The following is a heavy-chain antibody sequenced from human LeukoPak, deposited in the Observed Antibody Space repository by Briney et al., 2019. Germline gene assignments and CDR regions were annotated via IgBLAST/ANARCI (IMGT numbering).Heavy chain of an antibody. J-gene: IGHJ4*02. V-gene: IGHV1-69*13. CDR3: ARRVRHYGSGSYYWDY. CDR2: IISIFGTA. D-gene: IGHD3-10*01. Sequence: SVKVSCKASGGTFSSYAISWVRQAPGQGLEWMGGIISIFGTANYAQKFQGRVTITADESTSTAYMELSSLRSEDTAVYYCARRVRHYGSGSYYWDYWGQGTLVTVSS. CDR1: GGTFSSYA.